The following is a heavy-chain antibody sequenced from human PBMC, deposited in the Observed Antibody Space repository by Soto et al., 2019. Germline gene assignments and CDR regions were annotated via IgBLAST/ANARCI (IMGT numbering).Heavy chain of an antibody. CDR2: ISYDGSNK. D-gene: IGHD6-13*01. CDR3: AKDRGAAALPYYYGMDV. V-gene: IGHV3-30*18. J-gene: IGHJ6*02. Sequence: GGSLRLSCAASGFTFSSYGMHWVRQAPGKGLEWVAVISYDGSNKYYADSVKGRFTISRDNSKNTLYLQMNSLRAEDTAVYYCAKDRGAAALPYYYGMDVWGQGTTVTVSS. CDR1: GFTFSSYG.